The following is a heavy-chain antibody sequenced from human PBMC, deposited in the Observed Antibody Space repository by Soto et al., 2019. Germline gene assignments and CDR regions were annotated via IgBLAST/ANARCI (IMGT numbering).Heavy chain of an antibody. CDR2: INWNGVNK. Sequence: PGGSLRLSCTVSGFMFEDFAMQWVRQAPGQGLEWVSGINWNGVNKGYAESVLGRFTISRDNAKKSLYLDMNYLRPEDTALYFCAKDVDRLGELWGYFQSWGQGTMVTVSS. V-gene: IGHV3-9*01. D-gene: IGHD3-16*01. CDR3: AKDVDRLGELWGYFQS. CDR1: GFMFEDFA. J-gene: IGHJ1*01.